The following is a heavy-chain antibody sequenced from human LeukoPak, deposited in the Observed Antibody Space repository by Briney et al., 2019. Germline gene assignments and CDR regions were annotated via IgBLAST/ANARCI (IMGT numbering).Heavy chain of an antibody. CDR1: GGSISSYY. CDR3: ASGSVDYDFWSGYYLYYYYMDV. CDR2: IYYSGST. D-gene: IGHD3-3*01. Sequence: SETLSLTCTVSGGSISSYYWSWIRQPPGKGLEWIGYIYYSGSTNYNPSLKSRVTISVDTSKNQFSLKLSSVTAAGTAVYYCASGSVDYDFWSGYYLYYYYMDVWGKGTTVTVSS. J-gene: IGHJ6*03. V-gene: IGHV4-59*01.